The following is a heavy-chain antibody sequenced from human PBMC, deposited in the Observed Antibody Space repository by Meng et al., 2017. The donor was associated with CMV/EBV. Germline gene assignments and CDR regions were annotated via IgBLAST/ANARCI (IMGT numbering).Heavy chain of an antibody. CDR1: GFTFSSYG. CDR2: IRYDGSNK. CDR3: AKDSVRGITIFGVVNLGGWFDP. V-gene: IGHV3-30*02. Sequence: GGSLRLSCAASGFTFSSYGMHWVRQAPGEGLEWVAFIRYDGSNKYYADSVKGRFTISRDNSKNTLYLQMNSLRAEDTAVYYCAKDSVRGITIFGVVNLGGWFDPWGQGTLVTVSS. D-gene: IGHD3-3*01. J-gene: IGHJ5*02.